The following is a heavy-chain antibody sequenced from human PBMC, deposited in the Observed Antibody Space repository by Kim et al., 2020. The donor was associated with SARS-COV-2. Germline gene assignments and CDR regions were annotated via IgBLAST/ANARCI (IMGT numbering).Heavy chain of an antibody. CDR2: IWFDGSNQ. V-gene: IGHV3-33*01. Sequence: GGSLRLSCAASGFSFNNYGMHWVRQAPGKGLEWVAIIWFDGSNQYYPDSVKGRFTISRDNSKNTLYLHINSLRVEDTAVYYCARGRGYSYGYTDYWGQGT. D-gene: IGHD5-18*01. CDR1: GFSFNNYG. CDR3: ARGRGYSYGYTDY. J-gene: IGHJ4*02.